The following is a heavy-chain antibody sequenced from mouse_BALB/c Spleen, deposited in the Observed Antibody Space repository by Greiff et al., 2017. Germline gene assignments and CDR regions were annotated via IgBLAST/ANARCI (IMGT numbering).Heavy chain of an antibody. CDR2: ISYSGST. V-gene: IGHV3-8*02. D-gene: IGHD2-4*01. CDR1: GDSITSGY. Sequence: EVQLQQSGPSLVKPSQTLSLTCSVTGDSITSGYWNWIRKFPGNKLEYMGYISYSGSTYYNPSLKSRISITRDTSKNQYYLQLNSVTTEDTATYYCARLGITTGYAMDYWGQGTSVTVS. J-gene: IGHJ4*01. CDR3: ARLGITTGYAMDY.